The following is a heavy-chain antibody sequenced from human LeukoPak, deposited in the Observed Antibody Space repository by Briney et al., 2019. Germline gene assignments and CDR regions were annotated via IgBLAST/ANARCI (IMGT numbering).Heavy chain of an antibody. D-gene: IGHD2-2*01. CDR3: ARSYCSSTSCYPSYYYYYMDV. Sequence: GGSLRLSCAASGFTFDDYAMHWVRQAPGKGLEWVSYISSSSSTIYYADSVKGRFTISRDNAKNSLYLQMNSLRAEDTAVYYCARSYCSSTSCYPSYYYYYMDVWGKGTTVTVSS. V-gene: IGHV3-48*01. CDR2: ISSSSSTI. CDR1: GFTFDDYA. J-gene: IGHJ6*03.